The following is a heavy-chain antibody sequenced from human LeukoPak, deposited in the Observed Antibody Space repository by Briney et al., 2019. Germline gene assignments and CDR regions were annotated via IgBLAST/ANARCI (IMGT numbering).Heavy chain of an antibody. D-gene: IGHD3-16*01. V-gene: IGHV3-23*01. CDR2: ISGSGRSDI. Sequence: PGGSLRLSCAASGFTFNNYAMSWVRQAPGKGLEWVSAISGSGRSDIYYTDSVKGRFTISRDNFKNTVSLQLNSLRAEDTAMYYCAKDDDWGRFNHWGQGTLVTVSS. CDR3: AKDDDWGRFNH. J-gene: IGHJ1*01. CDR1: GFTFNNYA.